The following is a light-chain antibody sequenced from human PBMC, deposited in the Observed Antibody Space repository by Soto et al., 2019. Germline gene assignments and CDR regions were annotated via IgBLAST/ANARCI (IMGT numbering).Light chain of an antibody. V-gene: IGLV1-47*01. CDR2: RND. CDR3: AAWDDSLSGVV. CDR1: SSNIGSNY. Sequence: QAVVTQPPSASGTPGQRVTISCSGSSSNIGSNYVYWYQQLPGTAPKLLIYRNDQRPSGVPDRFSGSKSGTSASLAISGLRSEDEEDYYCAAWDDSLSGVVFGGETKLTVL. J-gene: IGLJ3*02.